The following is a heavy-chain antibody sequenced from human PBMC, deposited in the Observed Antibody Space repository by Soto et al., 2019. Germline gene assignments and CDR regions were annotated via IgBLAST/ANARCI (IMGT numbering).Heavy chain of an antibody. Sequence: PGGSLRLSCAASGFTFDDYGMSWVRQAPGKGLERVSGINWNGGSTGYADSVKGRFTISRDNSKNTLYLQMNSLRAEDTAVYYCARGVSVSGGNYYNDMVVLHQGLTVTVS. CDR2: INWNGGST. D-gene: IGHD1-26*01. CDR3: ARGVSVSGGNYYNDMVV. CDR1: GFTFDDYG. J-gene: IGHJ6*02. V-gene: IGHV3-20*04.